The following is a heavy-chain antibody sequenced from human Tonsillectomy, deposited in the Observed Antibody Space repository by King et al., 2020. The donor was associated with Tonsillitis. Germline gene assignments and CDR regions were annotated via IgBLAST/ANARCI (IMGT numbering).Heavy chain of an antibody. Sequence: QLVQSGAEVKKPGASLKISCKGSGYSFTSYWIGWVRQMPGKGLEWIGIIYLGDSDTRYSPSFQGHVTISADKSTSTAYLQWSSLKASDTAIYYCARSLQETWYFDYWGQGPLVTASS. D-gene: IGHD5-24*01. V-gene: IGHV5-51*01. CDR1: GYSFTSYW. CDR2: IYLGDSDT. CDR3: ARSLQETWYFDY. J-gene: IGHJ4*02.